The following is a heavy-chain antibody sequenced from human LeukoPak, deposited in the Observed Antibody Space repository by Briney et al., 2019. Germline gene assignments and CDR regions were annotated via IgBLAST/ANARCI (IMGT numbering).Heavy chain of an antibody. D-gene: IGHD2-2*01. CDR3: ARDRPSGRGYQLLRGDWFDP. V-gene: IGHV1-18*01. J-gene: IGHJ5*02. CDR1: GYTFTSYG. Sequence: GASVKVSCKASGYTFTSYGISWVRQAPGQGLEWMGWISAYNGNTNYAQKLQGRVTMTTDTSTSTAYMELRSLRSDDTAVYYCARDRPSGRGYQLLRGDWFDPWGQGTLVTVSS. CDR2: ISAYNGNT.